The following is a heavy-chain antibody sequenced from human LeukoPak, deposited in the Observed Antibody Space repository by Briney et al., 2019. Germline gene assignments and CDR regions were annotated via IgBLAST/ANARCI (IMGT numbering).Heavy chain of an antibody. D-gene: IGHD3-9*01. Sequence: GGSLRLSCAASGFTFSSYGMHWVRQAPGKGLEWVSSISSSSSYIYYADSVKGRFTISRDNAKNSLYLQMNSPRAEDTAVYYCAGGTRYSPSDAFDIWGQGTMVTVSS. CDR1: GFTFSSYG. V-gene: IGHV3-21*01. CDR3: AGGTRYSPSDAFDI. J-gene: IGHJ3*02. CDR2: ISSSSSYI.